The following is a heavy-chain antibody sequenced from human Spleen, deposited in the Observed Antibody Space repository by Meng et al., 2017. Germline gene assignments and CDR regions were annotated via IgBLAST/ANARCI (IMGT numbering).Heavy chain of an antibody. D-gene: IGHD5-24*01. J-gene: IGHJ4*02. Sequence: HLHESGQGLGEPSQTLSLTCTVSGGSISTGDYYWSWIGQPPGRVLEWIGYIYYSGSTYYNPSLRSRVTISVDTSKNQFSLILTSVTAADTAVYFCARVETATTNPYFDYWGQGTLVTVSS. V-gene: IGHV4-30-4*01. CDR2: IYYSGST. CDR3: ARVETATTNPYFDY. CDR1: GGSISTGDYY.